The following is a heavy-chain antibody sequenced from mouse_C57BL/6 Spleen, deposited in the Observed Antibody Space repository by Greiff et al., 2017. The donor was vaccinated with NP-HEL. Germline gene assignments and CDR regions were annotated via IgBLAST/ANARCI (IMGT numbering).Heavy chain of an antibody. CDR3: ASYQGYFDY. Sequence: EVKLMESGGGLVKPGGSLKLSCAASGFTFSSYAMSWVRQTPEKRLEWVATISDGGSYTYYPDNVKGRFTISRDNAKNNLYLQMSHLKSEDTAMYYCASYQGYFDYWGQGTTLTVSS. J-gene: IGHJ2*01. D-gene: IGHD5-5*01. CDR1: GFTFSSYA. V-gene: IGHV5-4*03. CDR2: ISDGGSYT.